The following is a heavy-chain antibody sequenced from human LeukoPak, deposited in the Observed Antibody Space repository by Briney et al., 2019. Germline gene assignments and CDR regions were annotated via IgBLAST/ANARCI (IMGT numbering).Heavy chain of an antibody. CDR3: ARAPRGSPVDY. D-gene: IGHD5-24*01. J-gene: IGHJ4*02. CDR1: GFTFSNYC. CDR2: INQDGSEK. Sequence: GGSLRLSCAASGFTFSNYCKSWGRPAPGEGLGWGANINQDGSEKNYVDSVKGRFTISRDKAKNSLSLPMNSLRAPDTAVYYGARAPRGSPVDYWGQGTLVTVSS. V-gene: IGHV3-7*01.